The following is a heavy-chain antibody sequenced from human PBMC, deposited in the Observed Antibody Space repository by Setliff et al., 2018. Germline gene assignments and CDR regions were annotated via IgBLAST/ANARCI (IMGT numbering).Heavy chain of an antibody. CDR3: ARDEDGYSSSWYARPFDY. CDR2: IKQDGSEK. Sequence: GWSLRLSCAASGFTFSSYWMSWVRQSPGKGLEWVANIKQDGSEKYYVDSVKGRFTISRDNAKNSLYLQMNSLRAEDTAVYYCARDEDGYSSSWYARPFDYWGQGTLVTVSS. D-gene: IGHD6-13*01. CDR1: GFTFSSYW. V-gene: IGHV3-7*01. J-gene: IGHJ4*02.